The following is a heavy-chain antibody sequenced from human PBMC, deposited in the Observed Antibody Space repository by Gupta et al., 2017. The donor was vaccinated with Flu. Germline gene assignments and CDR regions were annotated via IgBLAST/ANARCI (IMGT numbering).Heavy chain of an antibody. J-gene: IGHJ4*02. Sequence: EVHLVESGGGLVQPGGSLGLSCAVSGFTLSDRYVNWVRQAPGRGLEWVGRIRNKLDGSATEYAASVKGRFTISRDDSKNSLYLQMDSLKTDDTAVYYCAREGAAPGPDFECWGQGTLVTVSS. CDR1: GFTLSDRY. D-gene: IGHD6-13*01. CDR3: AREGAAPGPDFEC. V-gene: IGHV3-72*01. CDR2: IRNKLDGSAT.